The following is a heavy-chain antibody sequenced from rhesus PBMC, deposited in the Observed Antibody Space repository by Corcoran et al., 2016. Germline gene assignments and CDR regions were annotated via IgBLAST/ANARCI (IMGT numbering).Heavy chain of an antibody. V-gene: IGHV3-178*01. D-gene: IGHD1-1*01. CDR1: GFTFSDYY. Sequence: EVQLVESGGGLAKPGGSLRLSCAASGFTFSDYYMDWVRQAPGKGLEWVSRISNGGNSTWYADSVKGRFTISRENAQNTLYLQMNSLRTEDTAVYYCARDRAGGFDYWGQGVLVTVSS. CDR2: ISNGGNST. J-gene: IGHJ4*01. CDR3: ARDRAGGFDY.